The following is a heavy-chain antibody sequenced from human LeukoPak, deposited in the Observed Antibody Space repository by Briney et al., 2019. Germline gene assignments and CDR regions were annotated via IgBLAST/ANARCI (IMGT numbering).Heavy chain of an antibody. J-gene: IGHJ6*03. CDR2: INPNSGGT. CDR1: GYTFTGYY. Sequence: ASVKVSYKASGYTFTGYYMHWVRQAPGQGLEWMGWINPNSGGTNYAQKLQGRVTMTTDTSTSTAYMELRSLRSDDTAVYYCARGVVVVPAAISLYYYYYMDVWGKGTTVTVSS. D-gene: IGHD2-2*01. CDR3: ARGVVVVPAAISLYYYYYMDV. V-gene: IGHV1-2*02.